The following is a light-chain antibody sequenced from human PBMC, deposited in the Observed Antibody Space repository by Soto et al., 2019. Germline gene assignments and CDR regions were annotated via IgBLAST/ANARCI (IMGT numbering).Light chain of an antibody. J-gene: IGKJ2*01. V-gene: IGKV3-15*01. CDR3: QQFNNWPHT. CDR2: VAS. CDR1: QSVNQK. Sequence: EIVLTQSPATLSVSPGERATLSCRASQSVNQKLGWYQQKPGQAPRLLIYVASYRATGIPARFSGSGSGTEYTLTISNLQAEDFAVYYCQQFNNWPHTFGQGTWLEIK.